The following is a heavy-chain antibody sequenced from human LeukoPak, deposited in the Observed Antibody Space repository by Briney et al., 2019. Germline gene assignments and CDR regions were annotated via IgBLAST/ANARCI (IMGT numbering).Heavy chain of an antibody. CDR2: IYYSGST. CDR3: AVTTERYLDY. J-gene: IGHJ4*02. D-gene: IGHD4-17*01. CDR1: GGSISSGGYY. V-gene: IGHV4-31*03. Sequence: SETLSLTCTVSGGSISSGGYYWSWIRQHPRKGLEWIGYIYYSGSTYYNPSLKSRVTISVDTSKNQFSLKLSSVTAADTAVYYCAVTTERYLDYWGQGTLVTVSS.